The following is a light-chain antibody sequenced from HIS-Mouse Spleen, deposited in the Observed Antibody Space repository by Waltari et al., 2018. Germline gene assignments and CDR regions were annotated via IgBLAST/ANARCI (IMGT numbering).Light chain of an antibody. J-gene: IGLJ3*02. V-gene: IGLV2-14*03. CDR3: SSYTSSSTLV. CDR1: SSDVGGYNY. Sequence: QSALTQPASVSGSPGQSITIPCTGTSSDVGGYNYVPWYQQHPGKAPKLIIYDVSNRPSGVSNRFSGSKSGNTVSPTISGLQAEDEADYYCSSYTSSSTLVFGGGTKLTVL. CDR2: DVS.